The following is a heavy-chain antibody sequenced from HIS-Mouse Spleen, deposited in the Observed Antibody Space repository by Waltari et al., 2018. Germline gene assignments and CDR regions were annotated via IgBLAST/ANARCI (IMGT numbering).Heavy chain of an antibody. CDR1: GFTFSSYA. V-gene: IGHV3-30-3*01. J-gene: IGHJ4*02. CDR3: ARDGSPGFDY. CDR2: ISYDGSNK. Sequence: QVQLVESGGGVVQPGRSLRLSCAASGFTFSSYAMNWVRQAPGKGLEWVAVISYDGSNKYYADSVKGRFTISRDNSKNTLYLQLNSLRAEDTAVYYCARDGSPGFDYWGQGTLVTVSS.